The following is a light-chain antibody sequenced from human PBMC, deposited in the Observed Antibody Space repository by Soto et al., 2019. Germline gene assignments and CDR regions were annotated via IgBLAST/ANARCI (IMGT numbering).Light chain of an antibody. CDR3: SSYTSSNTYV. V-gene: IGLV2-14*03. J-gene: IGLJ1*01. Sequence: QSALTQPASVSGSPGQWTTISCTGTSSDVGGYNYVSWYQHHPGKAPKLMIYDVTNRPSGVSNRFSGSKSGNTASLTISGLQTEDEDDYYCSSYTSSNTYVFGTGTKLTVL. CDR1: SSDVGGYNY. CDR2: DVT.